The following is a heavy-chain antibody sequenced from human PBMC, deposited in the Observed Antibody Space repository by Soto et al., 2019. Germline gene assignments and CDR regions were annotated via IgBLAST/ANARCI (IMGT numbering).Heavy chain of an antibody. V-gene: IGHV3-21*01. J-gene: IGHJ6*03. CDR1: GFTFSSYS. CDR3: ARSRAALEWLLDYYYMDV. D-gene: IGHD3-3*01. Sequence: GGSLRLSCAASGFTFSSYSMNWVRQAPGKGLEWVSSISSSSSYKYYADSVKGRFTISRDNARNALYLQMNSLRAEDTAVYYCARSRAALEWLLDYYYMDVWGKGTTVTVSS. CDR2: ISSSSSYK.